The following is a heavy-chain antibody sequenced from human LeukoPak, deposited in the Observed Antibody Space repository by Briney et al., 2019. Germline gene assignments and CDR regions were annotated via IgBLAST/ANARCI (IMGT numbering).Heavy chain of an antibody. D-gene: IGHD6-6*01. J-gene: IGHJ4*02. Sequence: PGGSLRLSCAASAFTFSSYGMNWVRQAPGKGLEWVSSISSSSSYIYYADSVKGRFTISRDNAKNSLYLQMNSLRAEDTAVYYCARARFRIIEYSSTPFDYWGQGTLVTVSS. V-gene: IGHV3-21*01. CDR1: AFTFSSYG. CDR2: ISSSSSYI. CDR3: ARARFRIIEYSSTPFDY.